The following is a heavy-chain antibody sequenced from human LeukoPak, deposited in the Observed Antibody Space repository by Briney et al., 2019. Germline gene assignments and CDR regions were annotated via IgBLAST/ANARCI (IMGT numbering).Heavy chain of an antibody. Sequence: SETLSLTCAVYGGSFSGYYWSWIRQPPGKGLEWIGEINHSGSTNYNPSLKSRVTMSVDTSKNQFSLKLSSVTAADTAVYYCARGRRHRSSTSCYGRYYGMDVWGQGTTVTVSS. J-gene: IGHJ6*02. CDR1: GGSFSGYY. D-gene: IGHD2-2*01. V-gene: IGHV4-34*01. CDR3: ARGRRHRSSTSCYGRYYGMDV. CDR2: INHSGST.